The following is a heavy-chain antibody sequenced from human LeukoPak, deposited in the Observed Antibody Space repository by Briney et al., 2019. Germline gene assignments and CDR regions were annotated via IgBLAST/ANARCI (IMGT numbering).Heavy chain of an antibody. V-gene: IGHV3-30*18. CDR2: ISYDGSNK. D-gene: IGHD6-19*01. J-gene: IGHJ4*02. CDR3: AKDRAQYSSGWYDY. CDR1: GFTFSSYG. Sequence: GSLRLSCAASGFTFSSYGMHWVRQAPGKGLEWVAVISYDGSNKYYADSVKGRFTISRDNSKNTLYLQMNSLRAEDTAVYYCAKDRAQYSSGWYDYWGQGTLVTVSS.